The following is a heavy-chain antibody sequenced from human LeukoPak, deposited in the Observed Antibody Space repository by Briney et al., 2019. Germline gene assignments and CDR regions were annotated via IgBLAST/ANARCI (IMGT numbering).Heavy chain of an antibody. J-gene: IGHJ6*02. CDR2: IWYDGSNK. V-gene: IGHV3-33*01. D-gene: IGHD2-2*01. CDR3: ARDCSSTSCYPYYYYGMDV. Sequence: GGSMRLSCAASGFTFSSYGMHWVRQAPGKGLEWVAVIWYDGSNKYYADSVKGRFTISRDNSKNTLYLQMNSLRAEDTAVYYCARDCSSTSCYPYYYYGMDVWGQGTTVTVSS. CDR1: GFTFSSYG.